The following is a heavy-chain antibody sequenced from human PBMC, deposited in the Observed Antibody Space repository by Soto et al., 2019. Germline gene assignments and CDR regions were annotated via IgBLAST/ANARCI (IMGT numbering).Heavy chain of an antibody. CDR1: GGTFSSYA. CDR3: ARDELRGLPEYYYYYAMDV. V-gene: IGHV1-69*01. J-gene: IGHJ6*02. Sequence: QVQLVQSGAEVKKPGSSVKVSCKASGGTFSSYAISWVRQAPGRGLEWMGGIIPIFGTANYAQKFQGRVTITADESTSTAYKELSSLRSEDTAVYYCARDELRGLPEYYYYYAMDVWGQGTTVTVSS. D-gene: IGHD3-10*01. CDR2: IIPIFGTA.